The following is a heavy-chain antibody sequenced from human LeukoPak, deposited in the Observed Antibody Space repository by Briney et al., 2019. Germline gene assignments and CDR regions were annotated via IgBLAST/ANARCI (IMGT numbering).Heavy chain of an antibody. CDR1: GGSISSYY. CDR3: ARSSIVGATPQYYYYYMDV. Sequence: PSETLSLTCTVSGGSISSYYWSWIRQPAGKGREWIGRIYTSGSTNYNPSLKSRVTMSVDTSKNQFSLKLSSVTAADTAVYYCARSSIVGATPQYYYYYMDVWGKGTTVTVSS. V-gene: IGHV4-4*07. D-gene: IGHD1-26*01. CDR2: IYTSGST. J-gene: IGHJ6*03.